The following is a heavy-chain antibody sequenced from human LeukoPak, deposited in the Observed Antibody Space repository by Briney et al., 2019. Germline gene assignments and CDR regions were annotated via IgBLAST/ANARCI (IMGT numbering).Heavy chain of an antibody. J-gene: IGHJ2*01. V-gene: IGHV3-53*01. Sequence: PGGSLRLSCAASGFTVSSNYMSWVRQAPGKGLEWVSDIYSGGSTYYADSVKGRFTISRDNSKNTLYLQMNSLRAEDTAVYYCARVGIAVAGSYWYFDLWGRGTLVTVSS. CDR2: IYSGGST. CDR3: ARVGIAVAGSYWYFDL. D-gene: IGHD6-19*01. CDR1: GFTVSSNY.